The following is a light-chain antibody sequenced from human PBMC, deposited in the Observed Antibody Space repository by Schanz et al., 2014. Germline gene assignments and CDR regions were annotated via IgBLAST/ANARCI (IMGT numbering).Light chain of an antibody. Sequence: QSVLTQPASVSGSPGQSITISCTGTSSDVGGYNYVSWYQQHPGKAPKLMIYDVNNRPSGVSNRFSGSKSGNTASLTISGLQAEDEADFYCSSHASNNPRVVFGGGTKVTVL. CDR3: SSHASNNPRVV. CDR1: SSDVGGYNY. V-gene: IGLV2-14*03. J-gene: IGLJ2*01. CDR2: DVN.